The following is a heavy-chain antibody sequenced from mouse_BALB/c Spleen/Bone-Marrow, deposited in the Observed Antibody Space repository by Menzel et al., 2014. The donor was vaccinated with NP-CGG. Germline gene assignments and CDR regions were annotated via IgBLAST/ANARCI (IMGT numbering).Heavy chain of an antibody. D-gene: IGHD2-1*01. Sequence: QVQLQQSGAELMKPGASVKISCKATGYTFSSYWIEWVKQRPGHGLEWIGEILPGSGSTNYNEKFKGKATFTADTSSNTAYMQLSSLTSEDSAVYYGARNGTYPAWFAYWGQGTLVTVSA. J-gene: IGHJ3*01. CDR1: GYTFSSYW. CDR3: ARNGTYPAWFAY. CDR2: ILPGSGST. V-gene: IGHV1-9*01.